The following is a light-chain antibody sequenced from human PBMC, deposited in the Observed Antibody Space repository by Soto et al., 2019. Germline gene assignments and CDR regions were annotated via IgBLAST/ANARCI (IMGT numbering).Light chain of an antibody. J-gene: IGKJ1*01. CDR1: QSVSNN. Sequence: EIVMTQSPATLSVSPGERATLSCRASQSVSNNLASYQQKPGQAPRLLIYGAFIRATGIPARFSGSGSGTEFTLTISSLQPEDFAVYYCQQYNKWLTWTFGQGTKVEIK. V-gene: IGKV3-15*01. CDR3: QQYNKWLTWT. CDR2: GAF.